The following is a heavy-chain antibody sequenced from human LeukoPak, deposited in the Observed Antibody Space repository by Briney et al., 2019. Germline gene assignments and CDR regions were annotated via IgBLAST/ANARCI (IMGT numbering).Heavy chain of an antibody. CDR1: GFIFSGSP. CDR3: AGSSWMQLRFPTDY. V-gene: IGHV3-30-3*01. Sequence: GGSLRLSCTTSGFIFSGSPMHWVRQAPGKGLEWVALISYDGSIIFYADSVKGRFTVSRDNSKNTLYLQLSSLRPEDTAVYYCAGSSWMQLRFPTDYWGQGTLVTVSS. J-gene: IGHJ4*02. CDR2: ISYDGSII. D-gene: IGHD5-12*01.